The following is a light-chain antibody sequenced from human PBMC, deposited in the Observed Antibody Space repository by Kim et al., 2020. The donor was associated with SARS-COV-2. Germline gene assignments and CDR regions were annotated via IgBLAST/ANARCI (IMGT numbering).Light chain of an antibody. CDR2: GAS. V-gene: IGKV3-20*01. CDR1: QSLSSSY. Sequence: SPGERAPPSCRASQSLSSSYLAWYQHKPGQAPRLLIYGASSRATGIPDRFSGSGSGTDFTLTISRLEPEDFAVYYCQQYGSSPPYAFGQGTKLEI. CDR3: QQYGSSPPYA. J-gene: IGKJ2*01.